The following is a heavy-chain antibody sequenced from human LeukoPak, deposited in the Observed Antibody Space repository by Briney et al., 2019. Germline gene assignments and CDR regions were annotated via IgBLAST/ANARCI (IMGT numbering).Heavy chain of an antibody. D-gene: IGHD3-16*02. CDR2: ISSSGSTI. CDR3: ARDVDDYVWGSYRYTDY. V-gene: IGHV3-11*01. Sequence: PGGSLRLSCAASGFTFSDYYMSWIRQAPGKGLEWVSYISSSGSTIYYADSVKGRFTISRDNAKNSLHLQMNSLRAEDTAVYYCARDVDDYVWGSYRYTDYWGQGTLVTVSS. J-gene: IGHJ4*02. CDR1: GFTFSDYY.